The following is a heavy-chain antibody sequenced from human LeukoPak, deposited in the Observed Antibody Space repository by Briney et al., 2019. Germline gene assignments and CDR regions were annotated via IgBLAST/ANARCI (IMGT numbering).Heavy chain of an antibody. V-gene: IGHV1-18*04. J-gene: IGHJ6*03. Sequence: ASVKVSCKASGYIFTSYNIYWVRQAPGQGLEWMGWISAYNGNTNYAQKLQGRVTMTTDTSTSTAYMELRSLRSDDTAVYYCARVFLSSGWDRLLAYYYYYMDVWGKGTTVTVSS. D-gene: IGHD6-19*01. CDR2: ISAYNGNT. CDR3: ARVFLSSGWDRLLAYYYYYMDV. CDR1: GYIFTSYN.